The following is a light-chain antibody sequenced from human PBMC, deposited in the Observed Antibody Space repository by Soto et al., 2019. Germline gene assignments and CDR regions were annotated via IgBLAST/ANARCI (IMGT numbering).Light chain of an antibody. Sequence: QSVLTQPASVSGSPGQSITISCTGTSSDVGGYKYVSWYQQHPGKAPKLMIYEVSNRPSGVSNRFSGSKSGNMASLTISGLQAEDEADYYCSSYTSSSPCVFGTGTKVT. CDR1: SSDVGGYKY. J-gene: IGLJ1*01. V-gene: IGLV2-14*01. CDR2: EVS. CDR3: SSYTSSSPCV.